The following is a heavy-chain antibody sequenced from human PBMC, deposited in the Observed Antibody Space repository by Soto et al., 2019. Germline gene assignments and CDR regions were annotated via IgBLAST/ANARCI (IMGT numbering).Heavy chain of an antibody. J-gene: IGHJ2*01. CDR2: ISGSGIST. CDR1: GFTFRSYA. V-gene: IGHV3-23*01. CDR3: AKEPVGPDWYFDF. Sequence: PGGSLRLSCAASGFTFRSYAMSWVRQAPGKGLEWVSGISGSGISTHYADSVKGRFTVSRDNSKNTLYLQMNSLRAEDTAVYNCAKEPVGPDWYFDFWGRGTLVTVSS.